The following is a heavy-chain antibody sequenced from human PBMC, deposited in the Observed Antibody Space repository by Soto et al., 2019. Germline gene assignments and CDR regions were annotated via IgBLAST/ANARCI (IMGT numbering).Heavy chain of an antibody. CDR1: GFSLSTSGVG. D-gene: IGHD2-2*01. CDR3: PQRGRHCSGTNCYHYFDS. CDR2: IFWDDDK. Sequence: QITLMESGPTLVKPTQTLTLTCTFSGFSLSTSGVGVGWIRQPPGKALECLAVIFWDDDKRYSPSLQSRLTLTRDTARNQVVLARANMDPVNTPTYYGPQRGRHCSGTNCYHYFDSWGQGTLVTVSS. J-gene: IGHJ4*02. V-gene: IGHV2-5*02.